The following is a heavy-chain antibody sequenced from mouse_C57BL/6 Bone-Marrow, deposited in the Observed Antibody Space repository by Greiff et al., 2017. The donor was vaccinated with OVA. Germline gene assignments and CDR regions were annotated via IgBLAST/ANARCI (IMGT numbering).Heavy chain of an antibody. Sequence: QVQLQQSGAELVKPGASVKISCKASGYAFSSYWMNWVKQRPGTGLEWIGQIYPGDGDTNYNGKFKGKATLTADKSSSTAYMQRSSLTSEDSAVYFCARGDYYAMDYWGQGTSVTVSS. CDR3: ARGDYYAMDY. V-gene: IGHV1-80*01. CDR1: GYAFSSYW. CDR2: IYPGDGDT. J-gene: IGHJ4*01.